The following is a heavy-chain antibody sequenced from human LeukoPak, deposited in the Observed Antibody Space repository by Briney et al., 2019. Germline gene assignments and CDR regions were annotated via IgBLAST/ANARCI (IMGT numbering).Heavy chain of an antibody. V-gene: IGHV3-30*02. J-gene: IGHJ4*02. Sequence: GGSLRLSCAASEFRFSTYGMHWVRQAPGKGLEWVAFIQYDGTNELYGDSVKGRFTISRDNSKNTLYLQMNSLRVEDTAVYFCAKDVVGQQWPENYWGQGTLVTVSS. CDR1: EFRFSTYG. D-gene: IGHD6-19*01. CDR2: IQYDGTNE. CDR3: AKDVVGQQWPENY.